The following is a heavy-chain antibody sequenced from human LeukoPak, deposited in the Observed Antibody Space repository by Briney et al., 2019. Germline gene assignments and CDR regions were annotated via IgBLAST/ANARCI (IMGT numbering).Heavy chain of an antibody. Sequence: GGSLRLSRAASGFTFSSYGMSWVRQAPGKGLVWVSRIIGDGSSTSYADSVKGRFTISRDNAKNTLYLQMNSLRAEDTAVYYCERGHVWGSYSHHDYWGQGILVTVSS. V-gene: IGHV3-74*01. CDR3: ERGHVWGSYSHHDY. J-gene: IGHJ4*02. CDR1: GFTFSSYG. D-gene: IGHD3-16*01. CDR2: IIGDGSST.